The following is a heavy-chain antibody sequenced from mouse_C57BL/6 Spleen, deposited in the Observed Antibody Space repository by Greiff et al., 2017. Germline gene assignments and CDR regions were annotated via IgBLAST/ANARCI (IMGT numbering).Heavy chain of an antibody. V-gene: IGHV5-6*01. D-gene: IGHD1-1*01. Sequence: VQLQQSGGDLVKPGGSLKLSCAASGFTFSSYGMSWVRQTPDKRLEWVATISSGGSYTYYPDSVKGRFTISRDNAKTTLYLQMSSLKSEDTAMYYCARHPSTYYGSSYWYFDVWGTGTTVTVSS. J-gene: IGHJ1*03. CDR2: ISSGGSYT. CDR1: GFTFSSYG. CDR3: ARHPSTYYGSSYWYFDV.